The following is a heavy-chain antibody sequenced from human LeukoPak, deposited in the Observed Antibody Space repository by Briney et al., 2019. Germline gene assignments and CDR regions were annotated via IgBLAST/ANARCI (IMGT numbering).Heavy chain of an antibody. J-gene: IGHJ4*02. CDR1: GGSFSGYY. D-gene: IGHD6-6*01. CDR3: VCQGYSRSSGPSIYYFDY. V-gene: IGHV4-34*01. CDR2: INHSGST. Sequence: SETLSLTCAVYGGSFSGYYWSWIRQPPGKGLEWIGEINHSGSTNYNPSLKSRVTISVDTSKNQFSLKLSSVTAADTAVYYCVCQGYSRSSGPSIYYFDYWGQGTLVTVSS.